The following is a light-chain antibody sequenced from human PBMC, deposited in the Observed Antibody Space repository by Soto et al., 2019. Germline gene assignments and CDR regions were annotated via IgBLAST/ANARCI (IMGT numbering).Light chain of an antibody. CDR3: CSYSGSYTWV. J-gene: IGLJ2*01. Sequence: QSALTQPRSVSGSRGQSVTISCTGTSSDVGGYNYVSWYQQHPGKAPKLMIYDVSQRPSGVPDRFSGSKSGNTASLTISGLQAEDAADYYCCSYSGSYTWVFGGGTQLTVL. CDR2: DVS. CDR1: SSDVGGYNY. V-gene: IGLV2-11*01.